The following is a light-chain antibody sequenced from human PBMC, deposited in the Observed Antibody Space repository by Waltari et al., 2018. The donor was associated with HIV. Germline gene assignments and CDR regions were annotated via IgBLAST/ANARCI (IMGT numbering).Light chain of an antibody. CDR3: RQEDSFPRT. CDR2: AAS. Sequence: AIQLTQSPPSLSASVGDRVTITCRASQNIRRDLGWYQQKPGKAPKLLIYAASTLRTGVSSRFRGGGSGTEFTLTINGLQSEDSATYYCRQEDSFPRTFGPGTKVDLK. CDR1: QNIRRD. V-gene: IGKV1-6*01. J-gene: IGKJ3*01.